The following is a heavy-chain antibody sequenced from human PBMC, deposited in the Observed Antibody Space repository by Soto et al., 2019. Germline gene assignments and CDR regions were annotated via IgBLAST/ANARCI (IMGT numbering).Heavy chain of an antibody. V-gene: IGHV1-18*01. CDR2: VSAYNGYT. CDR3: GIVTSIAVGLRT. CDR1: GFTFTSHG. D-gene: IGHD2-2*01. J-gene: IGHJ5*02. Sequence: XSVKVSCKASGFTFTSHGFTWVRQAPGQGLEWLGWVSAYNGYTNDAQKIQGRVSMTTDSSTTTAYMERRGLTSDDTAVYYCGIVTSIAVGLRTWGQGTLVTVSS.